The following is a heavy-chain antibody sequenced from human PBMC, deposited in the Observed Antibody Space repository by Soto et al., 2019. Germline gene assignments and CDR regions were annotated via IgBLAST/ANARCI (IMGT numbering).Heavy chain of an antibody. J-gene: IGHJ5*02. CDR1: GGSISSFS. Sequence: SETLSLTCTVYGGSISSFSWSWIRQPPGKGLEWIGYIYSSASTNYNPSLKTRVTISLDTPKNQFSLKLSSVTAADTAVYYCAGGDSSRRAWFDPWGQGTLVTVSS. D-gene: IGHD2-21*02. CDR3: AGGDSSRRAWFDP. CDR2: IYSSAST. V-gene: IGHV4-59*01.